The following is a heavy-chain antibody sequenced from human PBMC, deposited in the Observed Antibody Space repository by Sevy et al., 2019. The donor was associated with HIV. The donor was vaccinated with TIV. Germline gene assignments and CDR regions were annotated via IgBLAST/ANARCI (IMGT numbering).Heavy chain of an antibody. V-gene: IGHV3-7*01. CDR2: MRQDGSEK. D-gene: IGHD3-10*01. CDR3: ARGIYGSGSRLRLGY. CDR1: GFTFTSYW. J-gene: IGHJ4*02. Sequence: GGSLRLSCAASGFTFTSYWMTWVRQAPGKGLEWVANMRQDGSEKYYVDSVKGRFTISRDNAKNSLYLQMNSRRAEDTAVYYCARGIYGSGSRLRLGYWGQGTLVTVSS.